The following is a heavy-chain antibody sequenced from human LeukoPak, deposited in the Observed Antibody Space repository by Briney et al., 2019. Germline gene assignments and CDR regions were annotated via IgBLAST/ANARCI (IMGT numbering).Heavy chain of an antibody. Sequence: GGSLRLSCAASGFTFSSYGMHWVRPAPGKGLEWVAVISYDGSNKYYADSVKGRFTISRDNSKNTLYLQMNSLRAEDTAVYYCAKFISPDYYDSSGSEYYFDYWRQGTLVTVSS. D-gene: IGHD3-22*01. V-gene: IGHV3-30*18. CDR1: GFTFSSYG. J-gene: IGHJ4*02. CDR3: AKFISPDYYDSSGSEYYFDY. CDR2: ISYDGSNK.